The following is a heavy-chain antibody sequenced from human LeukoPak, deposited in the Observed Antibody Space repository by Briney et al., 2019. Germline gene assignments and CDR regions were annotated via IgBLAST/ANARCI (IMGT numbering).Heavy chain of an antibody. CDR2: IKQDGSEK. J-gene: IGHJ4*02. Sequence: GGSLRLSCVASGSTFSSSWMSWVRQAPGKGLEWEANIKQDGSEKSYVESVRGRFTISRDNAKNSLYLQLNSLRAEDTALYYCARDNPPDYWGQGTLVTVSS. CDR1: GSTFSSSW. V-gene: IGHV3-7*01. CDR3: ARDNPPDY.